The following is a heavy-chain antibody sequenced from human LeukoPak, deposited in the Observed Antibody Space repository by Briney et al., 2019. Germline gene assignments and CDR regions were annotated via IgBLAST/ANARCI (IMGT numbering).Heavy chain of an antibody. CDR2: IYSGGST. CDR3: AREYDSSGYYWT. Sequence: GGSLRLSCAVSGFTVSGDYISWVRQAPGKGLEWVSVIYSGGSTYYADSVKGRFTISRDNAKNSLYLQMNSLRAEDTAVYYCAREYDSSGYYWTWGQGTLVTVSS. V-gene: IGHV3-66*01. D-gene: IGHD3-22*01. CDR1: GFTVSGDY. J-gene: IGHJ4*02.